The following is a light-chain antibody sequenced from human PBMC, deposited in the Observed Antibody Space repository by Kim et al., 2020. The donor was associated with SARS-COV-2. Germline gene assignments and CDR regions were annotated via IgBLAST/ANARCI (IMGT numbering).Light chain of an antibody. J-gene: IGKJ4*02. CDR1: QRINNN. V-gene: IGKV3-15*01. Sequence: VSPGEGVTLSCRASQRINNNLAWYHQKPGQAPRLVIYGASTRATGIPARFSGSGSGTEFTLTISSLQPEDSAVYYCQQYYLWPRAYGVGTKVDIK. CDR2: GAS. CDR3: QQYYLWPRA.